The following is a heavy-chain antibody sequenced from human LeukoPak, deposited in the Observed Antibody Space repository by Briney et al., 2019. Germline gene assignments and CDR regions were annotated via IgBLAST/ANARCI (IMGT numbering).Heavy chain of an antibody. CDR1: GYTFTGYY. J-gene: IGHJ5*02. D-gene: IGHD5-18*01. CDR2: INPNSGGT. CDR3: ARGPLFSWIQLWFDP. Sequence: ASVKVSCKASGYTFTGYYMHWVRQAPGQGLEWMGWINPNSGGTNYAQKFQGRVTMTRDTSISTAYMELSRLRSDDTAVYYCARGPLFSWIQLWFDPWGQGTLVTVSS. V-gene: IGHV1-2*02.